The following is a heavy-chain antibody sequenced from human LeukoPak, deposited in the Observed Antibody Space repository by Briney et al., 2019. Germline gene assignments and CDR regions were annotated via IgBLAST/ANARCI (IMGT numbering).Heavy chain of an antibody. CDR2: ISGSGGST. Sequence: GGSLRLSCAASGFTFSSYAMSWVRQAPGKGLEWVSAISGSGGSTYYADSVKGRFTMSRDNPKNTLYLQMNSLRAEDTAVYYCAKRKYGSSGYTDYWGQGTLVTVSS. J-gene: IGHJ4*02. V-gene: IGHV3-23*01. D-gene: IGHD3-22*01. CDR3: AKRKYGSSGYTDY. CDR1: GFTFSSYA.